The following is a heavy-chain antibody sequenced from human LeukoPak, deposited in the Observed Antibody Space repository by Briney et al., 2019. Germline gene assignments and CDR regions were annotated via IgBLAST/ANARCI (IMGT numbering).Heavy chain of an antibody. D-gene: IGHD6-19*01. J-gene: IGHJ4*02. Sequence: GGSLRLSCAASGFTSADYAMHWVRQAPGKGLEWVSGISWNSGSIGYADSLKGRFTISRDNAKNSLYLQMNSLRGEDTALYYCAKTLSSGWYDFWGQGTQVTVSS. CDR1: GFTSADYA. V-gene: IGHV3-9*02. CDR3: AKTLSSGWYDF. CDR2: ISWNSGSI.